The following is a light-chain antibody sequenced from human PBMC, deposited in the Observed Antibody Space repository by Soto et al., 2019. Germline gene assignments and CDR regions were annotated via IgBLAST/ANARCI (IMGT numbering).Light chain of an antibody. CDR3: AAWDDSLNGYV. J-gene: IGLJ1*01. V-gene: IGLV1-44*01. CDR1: SSNIGSNT. Sequence: HSVLTQPPSASGTPGQRVTISCSGSSSNIGSNTVNWYQQLPGTAPKLLIYSNNQRPSGVPDRFSGSKSGTSASLAISGLQSEDEADYYCAAWDDSLNGYVFGPGTKLTVL. CDR2: SNN.